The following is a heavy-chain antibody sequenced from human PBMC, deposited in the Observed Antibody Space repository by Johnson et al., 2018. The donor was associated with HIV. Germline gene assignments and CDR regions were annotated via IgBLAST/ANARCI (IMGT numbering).Heavy chain of an antibody. V-gene: IGHV3-66*01. Sequence: VQLVESGGGLVQPGGSLRLSCAASGFTFSSYAMSWVRQAPGKGLEWVSLIYSGGTTYYADSLKGRFIISRDNSKNTLYLQMNSLRVEDTAVYYCAKDFVAFWGRPADAFDIWGQGTMVTVSS. CDR1: GFTFSSYA. CDR2: IYSGGTT. D-gene: IGHD3-16*01. J-gene: IGHJ3*02. CDR3: AKDFVAFWGRPADAFDI.